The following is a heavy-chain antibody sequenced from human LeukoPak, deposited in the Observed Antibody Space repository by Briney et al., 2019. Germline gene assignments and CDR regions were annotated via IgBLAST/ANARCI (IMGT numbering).Heavy chain of an antibody. CDR3: AKGKRYPDY. D-gene: IGHD1-1*01. CDR1: GFTFSESW. V-gene: IGHV3-7*03. CDR2: LNLDGSDK. Sequence: PGGSLRLSCVVSGFTFSESWMSWVRQAPGKGLGWVASLNLDGSDKYYVDSVKGRFTISRDNAKNSLYLQMDSLRVEDTAVYYCAKGKRYPDYWGQGTLVTSPQ. J-gene: IGHJ4*02.